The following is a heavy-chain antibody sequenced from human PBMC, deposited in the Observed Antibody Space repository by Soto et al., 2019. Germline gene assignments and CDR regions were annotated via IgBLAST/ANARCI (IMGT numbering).Heavy chain of an antibody. J-gene: IGHJ6*03. D-gene: IGHD3-9*01. CDR3: ARGGLLYYDILTGYYPDYYYMDV. V-gene: IGHV1-3*01. Sequence: GASVKVSCKASGYTFTSYAMHWVRQAPGQRLEWMGWINAGNGNTKYSQKFQGRVTITRDTSASTAYMELSSLRSEDTAVYYCARGGLLYYDILTGYYPDYYYMDVWGKGTTVTVSS. CDR1: GYTFTSYA. CDR2: INAGNGNT.